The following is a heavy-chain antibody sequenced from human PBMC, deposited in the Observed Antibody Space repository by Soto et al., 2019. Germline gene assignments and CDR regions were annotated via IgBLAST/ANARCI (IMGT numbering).Heavy chain of an antibody. J-gene: IGHJ5*02. Sequence: SETLSLTCTVSGASVSTGAYYWGWVRQRPGRGLEWIGYVYESGYTYYNMSLKSRLTISLDRSSNQFSLGLTSVTAADTAVYYCVRALRHTAMVYPWFDPWGQGTLVTVSS. V-gene: IGHV4-31*03. CDR1: GASVSTGAYY. D-gene: IGHD5-18*01. CDR2: VYESGYT. CDR3: VRALRHTAMVYPWFDP.